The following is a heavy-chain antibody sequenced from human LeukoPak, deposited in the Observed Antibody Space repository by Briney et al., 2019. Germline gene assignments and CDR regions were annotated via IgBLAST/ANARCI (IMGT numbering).Heavy chain of an antibody. V-gene: IGHV1-18*01. CDR2: ISAYNGNT. Sequence: ASVKVSCKASGYTFTSYGISWVRQAPGQGLEWMGWISAYNGNTNYAQKLQGRVTMTTDTSTSTAYMELSSLRSEDTAVYYCARISEGGSGWYEAWFDPWGQGTLVTVSS. J-gene: IGHJ5*02. D-gene: IGHD6-19*01. CDR1: GYTFTSYG. CDR3: ARISEGGSGWYEAWFDP.